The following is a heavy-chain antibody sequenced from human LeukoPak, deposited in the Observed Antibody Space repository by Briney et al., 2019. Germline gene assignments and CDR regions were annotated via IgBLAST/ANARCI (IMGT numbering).Heavy chain of an antibody. V-gene: IGHV3-30-3*01. Sequence: GRSLRLSCAASGFTFSSYAMHWVRQAPGKGLEWVAVISYDGSNKYYADSVKGRFTISRDNSKNTLYLQMNSLRAEDTAVYYCARERSTVAPPHPFDYWGQGTLVTVSS. CDR3: ARERSTVAPPHPFDY. J-gene: IGHJ4*02. CDR1: GFTFSSYA. CDR2: ISYDGSNK. D-gene: IGHD4-23*01.